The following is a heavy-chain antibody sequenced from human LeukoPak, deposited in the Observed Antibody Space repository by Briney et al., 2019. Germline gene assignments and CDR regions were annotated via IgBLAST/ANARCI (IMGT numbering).Heavy chain of an antibody. CDR3: ARGHYGPDY. CDR2: INSDGSIT. Sequence: PGGSLRLSCAASGFTFSSYAMSWVRQAPGKGLLWVSRINSDGSITSYADSVKGRFTISRDNAKNTLYLQMNSLRDEDTAVFFCARGHYGPDYWGQGTVVTVSS. V-gene: IGHV3-74*01. J-gene: IGHJ4*02. D-gene: IGHD3-10*01. CDR1: GFTFSSYA.